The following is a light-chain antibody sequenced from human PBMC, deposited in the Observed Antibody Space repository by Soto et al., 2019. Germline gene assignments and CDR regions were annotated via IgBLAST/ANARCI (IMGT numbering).Light chain of an antibody. Sequence: DIQMTQSPSTLSASVGDRVTISCRASQTISTWLAWYQQKPGKAPKLLIYDASSLDTGGTSRFSGSGFGTEFTLTISRLQPDDFATYFCQQYNRYSWTFGQGTKV. CDR1: QTISTW. CDR2: DAS. CDR3: QQYNRYSWT. V-gene: IGKV1-5*01. J-gene: IGKJ1*01.